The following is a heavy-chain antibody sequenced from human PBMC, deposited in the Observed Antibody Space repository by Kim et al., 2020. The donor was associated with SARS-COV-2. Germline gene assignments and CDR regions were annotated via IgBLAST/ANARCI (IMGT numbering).Heavy chain of an antibody. CDR1: GFSFSTYG. Sequence: GGSLRHSCAASGFSFSTYGIHWVRQAPGKGLEWLALISYDGSNTYYADTVKGRFTISRDNSENTLYLQMNSLRAEDTAVYYCAKALLRGVNFYYYGMDV. CDR2: ISYDGSNT. D-gene: IGHD3-10*01. V-gene: IGHV3-30*18. J-gene: IGHJ6*01. CDR3: AKALLRGVNFYYYGMDV.